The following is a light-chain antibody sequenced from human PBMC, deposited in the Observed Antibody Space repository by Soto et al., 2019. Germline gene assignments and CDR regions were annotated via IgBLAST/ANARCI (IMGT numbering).Light chain of an antibody. CDR1: QSISSW. Sequence: DIQMTQSPSTLSASVGDRVTITCRASQSISSWLAWYQQKPGKAPKLLIYKASSLESGVPSRFSGSGSGTEFPLTITGLQPKVFALYSSKQPSTFGPGTKGDTK. CDR3: KQPST. V-gene: IGKV1-5*03. CDR2: KAS. J-gene: IGKJ3*01.